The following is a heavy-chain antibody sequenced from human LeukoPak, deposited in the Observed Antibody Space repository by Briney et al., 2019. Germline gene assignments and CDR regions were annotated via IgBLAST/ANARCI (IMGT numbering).Heavy chain of an antibody. V-gene: IGHV1-18*01. Sequence: ASVKVSCKASGYTFTSYGISWVRQAPGRGLEWMGWISAYNGNTNYAQKLQGRVTMTTDTSTSTAYMELRSLRSDDTAVYYCAVMVYAENWFDPWGQGTLVTVSS. CDR1: GYTFTSYG. CDR2: ISAYNGNT. J-gene: IGHJ5*02. D-gene: IGHD2-8*01. CDR3: AVMVYAENWFDP.